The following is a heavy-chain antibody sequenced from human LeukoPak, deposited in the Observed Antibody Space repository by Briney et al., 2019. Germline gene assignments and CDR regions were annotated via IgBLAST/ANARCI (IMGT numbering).Heavy chain of an antibody. CDR2: ISGSGGST. J-gene: IGHJ4*02. CDR3: AKSLARGVILSTSDY. D-gene: IGHD3-16*02. CDR1: GFTFSSYA. Sequence: GGSLRLSCAASGFTFSSYAMSWVRQAPGKGLEWVSAISGSGGSTYHADSVKGRFTISRDNSKNTLYLQMNSLRAEDTAVYYCAKSLARGVILSTSDYWGQGTLVTVSS. V-gene: IGHV3-23*01.